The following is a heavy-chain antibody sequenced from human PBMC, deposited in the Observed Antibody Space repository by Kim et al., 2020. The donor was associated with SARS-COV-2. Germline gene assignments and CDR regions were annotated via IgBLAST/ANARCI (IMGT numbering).Heavy chain of an antibody. V-gene: IGHV4-31*03. CDR2: IYYSGST. J-gene: IGHJ6*02. CDR3: ARDFVYGGNHNYYYYGMDV. D-gene: IGHD4-17*01. CDR1: GGSISSGGYY. Sequence: SETLSLTCTVSGGSISSGGYYWSWIRQHPGKGLEWIGYIYYSGSTYYNPSLKSRVTISVDTSKNQFSLKLSSVTAADTAVYYCARDFVYGGNHNYYYYGMDVWGQGTTVTVSS.